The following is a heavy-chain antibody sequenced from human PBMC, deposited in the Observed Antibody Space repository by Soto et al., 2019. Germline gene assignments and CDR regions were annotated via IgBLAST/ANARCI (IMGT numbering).Heavy chain of an antibody. Sequence: PSETLSLTCTVSGGSSSSGDYYWSWIRQPPGKGLEWIGYIYYSGSTYYNPSLKSRVTISVDTSKNQFSLKLSSVTAADTAVYYCARVSSRMINAFDIWGQGTMVTVSS. J-gene: IGHJ3*02. D-gene: IGHD3-16*01. CDR3: ARVSSRMINAFDI. CDR2: IYYSGST. V-gene: IGHV4-30-4*01. CDR1: GGSSSSGDYY.